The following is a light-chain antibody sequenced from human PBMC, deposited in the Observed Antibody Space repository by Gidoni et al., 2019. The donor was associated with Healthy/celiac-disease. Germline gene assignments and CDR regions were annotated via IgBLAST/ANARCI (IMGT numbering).Light chain of an antibody. CDR3: CSYAGSVTYV. Sequence: QSALTQPASVSGSPGQSITIACTGTSNDVGGYNLFYWYQQHPVKAPKLMIYEVNKRPSYISNRFSGSKSGNTASLTISGLQAEDEADYYCCSYAGSVTYVFGTGTKVTVL. CDR1: SNDVGGYNL. V-gene: IGLV2-23*02. CDR2: EVN. J-gene: IGLJ1*01.